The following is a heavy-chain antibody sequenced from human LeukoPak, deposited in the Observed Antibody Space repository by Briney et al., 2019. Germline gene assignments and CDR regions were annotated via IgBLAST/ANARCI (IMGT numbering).Heavy chain of an antibody. CDR3: ARHLATSGSYPLGY. V-gene: IGHV3-23*01. J-gene: IGHJ4*02. D-gene: IGHD2-15*01. Sequence: GGSLRLSCAASGFTFMNYAMSWVRQAPGRGLEWVSAICGNAACTLYADSVKGRFIISRDNSRNTMYLYLQMNSLRAEDAAVYYCARHLATSGSYPLGYWGQGTPVTVSS. CDR1: GFTFMNYA. CDR2: ICGNAACT.